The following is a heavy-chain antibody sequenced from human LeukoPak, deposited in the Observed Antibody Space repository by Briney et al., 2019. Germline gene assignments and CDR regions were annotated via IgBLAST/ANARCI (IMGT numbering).Heavy chain of an antibody. D-gene: IGHD2-2*01. J-gene: IGHJ4*02. Sequence: GGSLRLSCAASGCTFSSYSMNWVRQAPGKGLEWVSYISSSSSTIYYADSVKGRFTISRDNAKNSLYLQMNSLSAEDTAVYSCARAYCNSTSCYETDYYFDYWGQGTLVTVSS. V-gene: IGHV3-48*04. CDR1: GCTFSSYS. CDR2: ISSSSSTI. CDR3: ARAYCNSTSCYETDYYFDY.